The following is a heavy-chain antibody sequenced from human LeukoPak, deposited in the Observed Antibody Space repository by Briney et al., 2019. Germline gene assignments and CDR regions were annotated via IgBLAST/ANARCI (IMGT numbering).Heavy chain of an antibody. J-gene: IGHJ4*02. D-gene: IGHD6-19*01. CDR3: ARDREQCLVRPGYYFDY. V-gene: IGHV3-21*01. Sequence: GGSLRLSCAAYGFTFSSYNMNWVRQAPGKGREGLISISSSSKNKQYADSVKGRFTISRDNAKNSVCLQMSSLRAEDTAIYYCARDREQCLVRPGYYFDYWGQGTLVTVSS. CDR1: GFTFSSYN. CDR2: ISSSSKNK.